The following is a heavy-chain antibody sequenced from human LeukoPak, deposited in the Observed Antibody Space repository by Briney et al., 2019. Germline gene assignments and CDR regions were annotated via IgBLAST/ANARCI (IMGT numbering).Heavy chain of an antibody. D-gene: IGHD6-19*01. CDR2: ISYDGSSK. CDR1: GFTFNNYD. J-gene: IGHJ4*02. Sequence: GGSLRLSWAASGFTFNNYDMQWVRQAPGRGLEWVAVISYDGSSKDYADSAKGRFAISRDNSKNKLYLQMNRLRAEDTAVYYCALWLVRGGFDYWGQGTLVTVSS. V-gene: IGHV3-30*03. CDR3: ALWLVRGGFDY.